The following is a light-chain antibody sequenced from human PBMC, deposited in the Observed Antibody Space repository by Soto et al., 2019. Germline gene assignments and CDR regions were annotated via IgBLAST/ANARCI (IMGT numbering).Light chain of an antibody. CDR2: GAS. J-gene: IGKJ4*01. CDR3: QQYNNWPLT. CDR1: QSVSSY. Sequence: EIVRTQSPATLSVTPGERATLSCRASQSVSSYLAWYQQKPGQAPRLLIYGASTRATGIPARFSGSGSGTEFTLTISSLQSEDFAVYYCQQYNNWPLTFGGGTKVDIK. V-gene: IGKV3-15*01.